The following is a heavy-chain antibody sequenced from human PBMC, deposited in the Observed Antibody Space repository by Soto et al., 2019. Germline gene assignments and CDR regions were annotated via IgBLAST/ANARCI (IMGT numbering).Heavy chain of an antibody. J-gene: IGHJ6*02. D-gene: IGHD6-19*01. CDR2: IYSGGTT. CDR3: AGLAVRTYYYYGLDV. V-gene: IGHV3-66*01. CDR1: GFTVSRKY. Sequence: EVQLVESGGGLVQPGGSLRLSCAASGFTVSRKYMSWVRQAPGKGLEWVSVIYSGGTTYYADSVKGRFTISRDNSENTLYLHMNSLRAEDTAVYYCAGLAVRTYYYYGLDVWGQGTTVTVSS.